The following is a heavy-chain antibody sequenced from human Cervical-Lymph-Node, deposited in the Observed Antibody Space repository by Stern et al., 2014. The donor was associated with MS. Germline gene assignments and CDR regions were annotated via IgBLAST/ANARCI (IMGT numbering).Heavy chain of an antibody. CDR3: AIPRPLALYSPYGMDV. CDR1: GYTFTNYV. D-gene: IGHD3-16*01. J-gene: IGHJ6*02. Sequence: QVQLVQSGSELKKPGASVKVSCRTSGYTFTNYVVNWVRQAPGQGLAWMGWINTGTGNPTYAQGFTGRFVFSLDTSVSTAFLHISSLKAEDTAVYYCAIPRPLALYSPYGMDVWGQGTTVTVSS. CDR2: INTGTGNP. V-gene: IGHV7-4-1*02.